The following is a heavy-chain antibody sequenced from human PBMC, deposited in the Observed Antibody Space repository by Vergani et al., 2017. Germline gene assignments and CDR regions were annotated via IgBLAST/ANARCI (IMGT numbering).Heavy chain of an antibody. Sequence: QLQLQESGPGLVKPSETLSLTCTVSGGSISSSSYYWGWIRQPPGKGLEWIGSIYYSGSTYYNPSLKSRVTISVDTSSNQFSLKLSSVTAADTAVYYCAGGMVRGVIINIDYWGQGTLVTVSS. CDR3: AGGMVRGVIINIDY. V-gene: IGHV4-39*01. D-gene: IGHD3-10*01. CDR2: IYYSGST. J-gene: IGHJ4*02. CDR1: GGSISSSSYY.